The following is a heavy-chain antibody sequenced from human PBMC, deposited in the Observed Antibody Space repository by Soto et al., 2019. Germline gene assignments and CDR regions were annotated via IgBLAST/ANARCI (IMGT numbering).Heavy chain of an antibody. CDR2: INPNSGGT. Sequence: QVQLVQSGAEVKKPGASVKVSCKASGYTFTGYYMHWVRQAPGQGLEWMGWINPNSGGTNYAQKFQCRVTMTRDTSISTAYMELSRLRSDDTAVYYCARDQQNYDILTTYYYYGMDVWGQGTTVTVSS. D-gene: IGHD3-9*01. CDR3: ARDQQNYDILTTYYYYGMDV. CDR1: GYTFTGYY. J-gene: IGHJ6*02. V-gene: IGHV1-2*02.